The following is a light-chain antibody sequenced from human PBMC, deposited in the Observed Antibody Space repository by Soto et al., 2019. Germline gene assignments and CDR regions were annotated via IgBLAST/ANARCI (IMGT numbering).Light chain of an antibody. J-gene: IGKJ1*01. CDR2: DAA. CDR1: QHVWSY. V-gene: IGKV3-11*01. CDR3: LQRARWPWT. Sequence: ESVLTQSPATLSLSTGEGATLSCRASQHVWSYVAWYQQKPGQAPRLLIYDAARRATGIPARFSGSGSGTDFSLSISSLEPEDFAVYFCLQRARWPWTFGQGTKVDIK.